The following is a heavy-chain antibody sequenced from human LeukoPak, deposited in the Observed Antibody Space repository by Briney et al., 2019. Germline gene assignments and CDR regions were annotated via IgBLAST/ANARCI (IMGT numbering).Heavy chain of an antibody. D-gene: IGHD6-19*01. J-gene: IGHJ4*02. Sequence: PGGSLRLSCAASGFIFSSHAMNWVRQAPGKGLEWVSLISAGGGSTYYADSVKGRFTISRDNSKNTLYLQMNSLRAEDTAVYYCVKVLHPSTDWQYYSAYWGQGTLVTVSS. CDR1: GFIFSSHA. CDR2: ISAGGGST. V-gene: IGHV3-23*01. CDR3: VKVLHPSTDWQYYSAY.